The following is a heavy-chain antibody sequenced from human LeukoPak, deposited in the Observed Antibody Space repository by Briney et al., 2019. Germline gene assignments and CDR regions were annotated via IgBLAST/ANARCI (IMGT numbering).Heavy chain of an antibody. CDR3: ARGTHSSSPIPLDY. CDR2: IHYSGST. Sequence: SETLSLTCIVSGGSISTYYWSWIRQTPGKGLEWIGYIHYSGSTNYNPSLNSRVTISVDTSKNQFSLKVNSVTAADTAVYYCARGTHSSSPIPLDYWGQGTLVTVSS. CDR1: GGSISTYY. J-gene: IGHJ4*02. D-gene: IGHD6-6*01. V-gene: IGHV4-59*01.